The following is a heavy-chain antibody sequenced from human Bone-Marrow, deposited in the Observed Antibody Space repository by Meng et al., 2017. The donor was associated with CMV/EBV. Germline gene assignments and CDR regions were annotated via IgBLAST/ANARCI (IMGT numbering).Heavy chain of an antibody. D-gene: IGHD2-2*01. Sequence: GESLKISCAASGFTFSSYSMNWVRQAPGKGLEWVSSISSSSSYIYYADSVKGRFTISRDNAKNSLYLQMNSLRAEDTAVYYCAGDGGEDIVVVPAAKTSHYFDYWGQGTLVTVSS. CDR2: ISSSSSYI. V-gene: IGHV3-21*06. CDR3: AGDGGEDIVVVPAAKTSHYFDY. CDR1: GFTFSSYS. J-gene: IGHJ4*02.